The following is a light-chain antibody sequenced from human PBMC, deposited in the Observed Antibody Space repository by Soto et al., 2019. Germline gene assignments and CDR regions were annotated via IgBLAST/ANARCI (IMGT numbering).Light chain of an antibody. J-gene: IGLJ1*01. Sequence: QSALTQPASVSGSPGQSITISCTGTSSDVGSYNLVSWYQQHPGKAPKLMIYEGSKRPSGVSNRFSGSKSGNTASLTISGLQAEDEAAYYYSSYAGSSFYVFGNGTKVTVL. CDR2: EGS. CDR1: SSDVGSYNL. CDR3: SSYAGSSFYV. V-gene: IGLV2-23*01.